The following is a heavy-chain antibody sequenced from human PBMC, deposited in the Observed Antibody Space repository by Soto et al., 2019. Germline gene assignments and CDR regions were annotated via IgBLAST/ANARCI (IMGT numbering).Heavy chain of an antibody. Sequence: GGSMRLSSAVFGFTFSSYEMNWVRQAPGKGLEWVSYISSRGGTIYYAESVKGRFTISRDNAKNSLNLQMNSLRAEDTAIYYCARGTATGNWGWFDSWGQGRLVTVSS. V-gene: IGHV3-48*03. CDR2: ISSRGGTI. CDR3: ARGTATGNWGWFDS. CDR1: GFTFSSYE. D-gene: IGHD6-13*01. J-gene: IGHJ5*01.